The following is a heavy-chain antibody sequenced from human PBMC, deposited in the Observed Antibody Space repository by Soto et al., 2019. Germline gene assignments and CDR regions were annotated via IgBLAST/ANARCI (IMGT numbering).Heavy chain of an antibody. D-gene: IGHD2-2*01. CDR2: ISYDGSNK. CDR3: ARDGCISTSCYLGYYYYGMDV. CDR1: GFTFSSYA. V-gene: IGHV3-30-3*01. Sequence: QVQLVESGGGVVQPGRSLRLSCAASGFTFSSYAMHWVRQAPGKGLEWVAVISYDGSNKYYADSVKGRFTISRDNSKNTRYLQMNSLRAEDTAVYYCARDGCISTSCYLGYYYYGMDVWGQGTTVTVSS. J-gene: IGHJ6*02.